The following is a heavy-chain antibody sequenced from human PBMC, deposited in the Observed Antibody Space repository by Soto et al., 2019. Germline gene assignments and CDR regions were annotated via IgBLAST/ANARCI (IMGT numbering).Heavy chain of an antibody. D-gene: IGHD2-15*01. J-gene: IGHJ3*02. CDR1: GGSISSSSYY. Sequence: SETLSLTCTVSGGSISSSSYYWGWIRQPPGKGLEWIGSIYYSGSTYYNPSLKSRVTISVDTSKNQFSLKLSSVTAADTAVYYCARLPVVVVAATLLLAFDIWGQGTMVTVSS. V-gene: IGHV4-39*01. CDR3: ARLPVVVVAATLLLAFDI. CDR2: IYYSGST.